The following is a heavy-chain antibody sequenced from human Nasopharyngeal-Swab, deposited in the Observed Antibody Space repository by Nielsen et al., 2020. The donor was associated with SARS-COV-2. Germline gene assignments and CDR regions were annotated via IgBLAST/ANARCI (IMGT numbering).Heavy chain of an antibody. D-gene: IGHD6-6*01. Sequence: GESLRLSCAASGFTFSSYWMSWVRQAPGKGLEWVANIKQDGSEKYYVDSVKGRFTISRDNAKNSLYLQMNSLRAEDTAVYYCARSAARSWFDPWGQGTLVTVSS. J-gene: IGHJ5*02. CDR1: GFTFSSYW. V-gene: IGHV3-7*01. CDR2: IKQDGSEK. CDR3: ARSAARSWFDP.